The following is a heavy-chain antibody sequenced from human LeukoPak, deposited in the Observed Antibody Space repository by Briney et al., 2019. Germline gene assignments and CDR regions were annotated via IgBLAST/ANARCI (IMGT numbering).Heavy chain of an antibody. J-gene: IGHJ5*02. D-gene: IGHD2-21*01. CDR1: GASISSARYY. CDR2: MYYSGST. Sequence: SDTLSLTCTVSGASISSARYYWSLIRQHPGRALEWIGDMYYSGSTYYNPCLKSRVTISVDTSKNQFSLKLSSVTAADTAVYYFFFSSRRRHTRWFDPWGQGTLVTVSS. V-gene: IGHV4-31*03. CDR3: FFSSRRRHTRWFDP.